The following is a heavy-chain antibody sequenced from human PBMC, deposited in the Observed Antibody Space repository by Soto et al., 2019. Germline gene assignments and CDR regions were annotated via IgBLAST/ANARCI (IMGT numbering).Heavy chain of an antibody. V-gene: IGHV1-18*01. J-gene: IGHJ5*02. CDR2: ISAYNGNT. CDR1: GYTFTSYG. D-gene: IGHD5-12*01. Sequence: ASVKVSCKASGYTFTSYGISWVRQAPGQGLEWMGWISAYNGNTNYAQKLQGRVTMTTDTSKNQFSLKLSSVTAADTAVYYCARQKRGEYSGYNWFDPWGQGTLLTVSS. CDR3: ARQKRGEYSGYNWFDP.